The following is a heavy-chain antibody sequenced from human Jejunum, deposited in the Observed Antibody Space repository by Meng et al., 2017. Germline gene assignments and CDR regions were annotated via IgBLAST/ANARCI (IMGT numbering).Heavy chain of an antibody. Sequence: GESLKISCAASGFSFSDARMSWVRQAPGKGLEWVGRIKSKTDGGATDYAAPVNGRFTISRDDSKNTLYLQMNSLKTEDTALYYCTTDQSILAWFEGYGYYLDYWGQGTLVTVSS. D-gene: IGHD3-3*01. CDR1: GFSFSDAR. CDR3: TTDQSILAWFEGYGYYLDY. V-gene: IGHV3-15*01. J-gene: IGHJ4*02. CDR2: IKSKTDGGAT.